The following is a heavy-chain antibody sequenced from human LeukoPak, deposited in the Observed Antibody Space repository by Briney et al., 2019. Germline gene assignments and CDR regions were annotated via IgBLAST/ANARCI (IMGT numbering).Heavy chain of an antibody. D-gene: IGHD3-16*01. Sequence: SETLSLTCAVYGGSFSGYYWSWIRQPPGKGLEWIGEINHSGSTNYNPSLKSRVTISVDTSKNQFSLKLSSVTAADTAVYYCARGSAPFRSYFDHWGQGTLVTVSS. CDR1: GGSFSGYY. CDR3: ARGSAPFRSYFDH. J-gene: IGHJ4*02. CDR2: INHSGST. V-gene: IGHV4-34*01.